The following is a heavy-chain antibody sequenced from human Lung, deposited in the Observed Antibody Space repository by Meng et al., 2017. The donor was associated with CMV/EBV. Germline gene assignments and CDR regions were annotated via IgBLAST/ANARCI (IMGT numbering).Heavy chain of an antibody. CDR2: LYDSGST. V-gene: IGHV4-39*07. CDR3: ARDLEY. CDR1: GGSISSSTYY. J-gene: IGHJ4*02. D-gene: IGHD1-1*01. Sequence: QWQLQESGPGLVRPSEPLSLTCSVSGGSISSSTYYWAWIRQPPGKGLEWIGSLYDSGSTYYHPSLKSRVTISVDTSKTYFSLKLRSVTAADTAVYYCARDLEYWGQGTLVTVSS.